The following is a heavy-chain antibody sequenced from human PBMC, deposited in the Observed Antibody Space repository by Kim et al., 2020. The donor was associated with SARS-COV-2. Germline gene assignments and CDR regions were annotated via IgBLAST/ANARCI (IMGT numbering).Heavy chain of an antibody. CDR3: ARYYYGSGSYYKESDYYYGMDV. Sequence: SETLSLTCTVSGGSISSYYWSWIRQPPGKGLEWIGYIYYSGSTNYNPSLKSRVTISVDTSKNQFSLKLSSVTAADTAVYYRARYYYGSGSYYKESDYYYGMDVWGQGTTVTVSS. V-gene: IGHV4-59*01. CDR1: GGSISSYY. D-gene: IGHD3-10*01. J-gene: IGHJ6*02. CDR2: IYYSGST.